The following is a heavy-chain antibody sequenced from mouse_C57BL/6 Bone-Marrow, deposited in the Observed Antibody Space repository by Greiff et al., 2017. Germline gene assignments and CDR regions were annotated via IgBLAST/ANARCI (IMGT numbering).Heavy chain of an antibody. CDR1: GYSITSGYY. CDR3: ARHWVWFAD. J-gene: IGHJ3*01. D-gene: IGHD4-1*01. V-gene: IGHV3-6*01. Sequence: VQLKESGPGLVKPSQSLSLTCSVTGYSITSGYYWNWIRQFPGNKLEWMGYISYDGSNNYNPSLKNRISITRDTSKNQFFLKLNSVTTEDTATYYCARHWVWFADWGQGTLVTVSA. CDR2: ISYDGSN.